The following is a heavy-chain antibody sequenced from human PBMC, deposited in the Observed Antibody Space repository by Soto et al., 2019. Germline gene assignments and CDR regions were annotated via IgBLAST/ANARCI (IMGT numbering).Heavy chain of an antibody. CDR2: ITSNSSYI. CDR3: ARGPSGRGGCFKWFDP. V-gene: IGHV3-21*01. Sequence: GGSLRLSCAASGFSFRNYSLNWVRQAPGKGLEWLSFITSNSSYIYYADSVKGRFTISRDNAKNSLYLQMNSLRAEDTAVYYCARGPSGRGGCFKWFDPWGQGTLVPVSS. J-gene: IGHJ5*02. CDR1: GFSFRNYS. D-gene: IGHD2-15*01.